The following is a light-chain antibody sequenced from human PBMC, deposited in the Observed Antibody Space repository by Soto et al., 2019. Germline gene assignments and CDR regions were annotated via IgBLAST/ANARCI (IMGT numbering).Light chain of an antibody. CDR3: CSYAGSYTEV. CDR1: SXDVGSYNL. CDR2: EGS. V-gene: IGLV2-23*01. Sequence: QSALTQPASVSGAPGQSFTISCTGTSXDVGSYNLVSWYQQHPGKAPKLMIYEGSKWPSGVSNRLSGSKSGNTASLTISGLQAEDEADYYCCSYAGSYTEVFGTGPKVTVL. J-gene: IGLJ1*01.